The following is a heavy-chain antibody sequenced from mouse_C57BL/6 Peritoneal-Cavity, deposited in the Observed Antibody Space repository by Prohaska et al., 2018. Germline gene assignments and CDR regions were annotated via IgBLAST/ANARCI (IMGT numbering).Heavy chain of an antibody. J-gene: IGHJ2*01. CDR2: INSYNGGT. Sequence: EVQLQQSGPVLVKPGASVNMSCKASDYTFTDYYMNWVKQSYGKSLEWIGVINSYNGGTSDKQKFKGKATLTVDKSYSTAYMELNSLTSEDSAVDYCASYYGSSHFDYWGQGTTLTVSS. V-gene: IGHV1-19*01. D-gene: IGHD1-1*01. CDR3: ASYYGSSHFDY. CDR1: DYTFTDYY.